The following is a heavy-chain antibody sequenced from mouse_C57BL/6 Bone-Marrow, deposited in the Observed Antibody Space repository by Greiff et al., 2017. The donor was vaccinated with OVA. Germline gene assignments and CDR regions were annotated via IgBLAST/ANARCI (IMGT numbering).Heavy chain of an antibody. CDR1: GFTFSSYA. Sequence: EVKVVESGGGLVKPGGSLKLSCAASGFTFSSYAMSWVRQTPEKRLEWVATISDGGSYTYYPDNVKGRFTISRDNAKNNLYLQMSHLKSEDTAMYYCARDTEPFDYWGQGTTLTVSS. V-gene: IGHV5-4*01. CDR2: ISDGGSYT. J-gene: IGHJ2*01. CDR3: ARDTEPFDY.